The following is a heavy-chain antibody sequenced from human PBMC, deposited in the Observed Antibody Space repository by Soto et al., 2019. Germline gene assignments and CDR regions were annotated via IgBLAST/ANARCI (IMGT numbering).Heavy chain of an antibody. CDR1: GFTFSNYA. CDR2: ISANGRNA. J-gene: IGHJ4*02. Sequence: GGSLRLSCAASGFTFSNYAMNWIRQAPGKGLEWLSSISANGRNAYYADSVKGRFTISRDRSKNTLYLQLDSLRVEDTAIYFCAKDISTLGWFELGAPFDSWGQGTLVTVSS. D-gene: IGHD3-10*01. CDR3: AKDISTLGWFELGAPFDS. V-gene: IGHV3-23*01.